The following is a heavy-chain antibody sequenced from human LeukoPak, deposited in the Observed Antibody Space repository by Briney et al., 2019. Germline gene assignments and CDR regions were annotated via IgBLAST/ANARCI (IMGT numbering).Heavy chain of an antibody. CDR3: ATRVWFGELY. Sequence: SETLSLTCAVYGGSFSGYYWSWIRQPSGKGLEWIGEINHSGSTNYNPSLKSRVTISVDTSKNQFSLKLSSVTAADTAVYYCATRVWFGELYWGQGTLVTVSS. CDR2: INHSGST. D-gene: IGHD3-10*01. V-gene: IGHV4-34*01. CDR1: GGSFSGYY. J-gene: IGHJ4*02.